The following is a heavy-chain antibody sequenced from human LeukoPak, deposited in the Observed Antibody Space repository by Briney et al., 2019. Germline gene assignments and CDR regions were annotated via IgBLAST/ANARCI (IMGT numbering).Heavy chain of an antibody. V-gene: IGHV3-74*01. CDR2: INSDGTST. CDR3: VSFNGDYDGHIDF. J-gene: IGHJ4*02. D-gene: IGHD4-17*01. Sequence: PGGSLRLSCTASGFTFSSYWMHWLRHAPGKGLVWVSRINSDGTSTSYADYVKGRFTISRAKAKNTLDLQMSSLRAEDTAVYYCVSFNGDYDGHIDFWGQGTLVTVSS. CDR1: GFTFSSYW.